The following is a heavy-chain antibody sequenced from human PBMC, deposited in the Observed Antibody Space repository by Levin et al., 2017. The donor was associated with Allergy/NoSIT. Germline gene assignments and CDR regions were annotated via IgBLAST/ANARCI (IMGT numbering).Heavy chain of an antibody. D-gene: IGHD5-18*01. CDR3: ARGFSYDWHFDL. CDR1: GYSFPAYW. J-gene: IGHJ2*01. Sequence: GESLKISCKGSGYSFPAYWISWVRQMPGKGLEWMGIIYPGNSDTRYSPSFQGQVTISADKSISTAYLQWNSLKASDPAMYYCARGFSYDWHFDLWGRGTLVTVSS. V-gene: IGHV5-51*01. CDR2: IYPGNSDT.